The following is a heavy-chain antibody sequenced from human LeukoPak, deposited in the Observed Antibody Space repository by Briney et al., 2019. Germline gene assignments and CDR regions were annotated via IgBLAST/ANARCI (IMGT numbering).Heavy chain of an antibody. V-gene: IGHV3-21*01. CDR1: GFAFSSYS. J-gene: IGHJ4*02. CDR2: ISTTSGNI. CDR3: ARRAPSHDFDD. Sequence: GGSLRLSCAASGFAFSSYSMNWVRQAPGKGLEWVAAISTTSGNIYYADSVKGRFTISRDNAKNSLYLQMNSLRVEDTALYYCARRAPSHDFDDWGQGTLVTVSS.